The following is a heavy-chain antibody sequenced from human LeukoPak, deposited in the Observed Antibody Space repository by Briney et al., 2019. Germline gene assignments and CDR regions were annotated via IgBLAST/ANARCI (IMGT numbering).Heavy chain of an antibody. Sequence: GGSLRLSCAASGFTVSSNYMSWVRQAPGKGLEWVSVIYSGGSTYYAGSVKGRFTISRDNSKNTLYLQMNSLRAEDTAVYYCARRAYSSGYYPSYWHFDLWGRGTLVTVSS. CDR1: GFTVSSNY. J-gene: IGHJ2*01. D-gene: IGHD3-22*01. CDR3: ARRAYSSGYYPSYWHFDL. CDR2: IYSGGST. V-gene: IGHV3-53*01.